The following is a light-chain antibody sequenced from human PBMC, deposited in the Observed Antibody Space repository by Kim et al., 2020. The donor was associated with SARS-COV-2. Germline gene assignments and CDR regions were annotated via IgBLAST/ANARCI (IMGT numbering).Light chain of an antibody. CDR3: QQYYSYLRS. CDR2: AAS. CDR1: QGISSY. V-gene: IGKV1-8*01. J-gene: IGKJ2*01. Sequence: AIWMTQSPSSFSASTGDRVTITCRASQGISSYLAWYQQKPGKAPKLLIYAASTLQSGVPSRFSGSGSGTDFTLTISCLQSEDFATYYCQQYYSYLRSFGQGTKLEIK.